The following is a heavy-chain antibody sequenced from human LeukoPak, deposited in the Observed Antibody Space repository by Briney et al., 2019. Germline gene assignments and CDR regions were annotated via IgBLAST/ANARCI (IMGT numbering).Heavy chain of an antibody. J-gene: IGHJ4*02. Sequence: GGSLRLSCAASGFTFSSYSMNWVRQAPGKGLEWVSYISSSSTIYYADSVKGRFTISRDNAKNSLYLQMNSLRAEDTAVYYCARDRSWFGEPPWGYWGQGTLVTVSS. CDR3: ARDRSWFGEPPWGY. CDR1: GFTFSSYS. V-gene: IGHV3-48*04. D-gene: IGHD3-10*01. CDR2: ISSSSTI.